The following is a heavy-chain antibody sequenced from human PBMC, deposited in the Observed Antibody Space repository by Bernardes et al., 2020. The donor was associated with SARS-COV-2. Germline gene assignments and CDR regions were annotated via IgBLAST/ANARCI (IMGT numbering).Heavy chain of an antibody. CDR1: GDSISTSDYY. V-gene: IGHV4-39*01. CDR3: ARLQWFIYYFDH. J-gene: IGHJ4*02. D-gene: IGHD3-3*01. Sequence: SESLSPTCTVSGDSISTSDYYWGWLRQSPGKGLQWIGNVNSRGTTYYNPSLESRVTITLDKSRDQFSLKLTSVTAADTAVYYCARLQWFIYYFDHWGQGALVAVSS. CDR2: VNSRGTT.